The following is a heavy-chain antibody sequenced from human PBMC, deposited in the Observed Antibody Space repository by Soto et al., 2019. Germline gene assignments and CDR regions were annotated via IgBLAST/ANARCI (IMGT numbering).Heavy chain of an antibody. CDR1: GDTFTSYG. CDR3: ARVPNVDIVATTENWFDP. D-gene: IGHD5-12*01. Sequence: GASVKVSCKSSGDTFTSYGISWVRQAPGQGLEWMGWISAYNGNTNYAQKLQGRVTMTTDTSTSTAYMELRSLRSDDTAVYYCARVPNVDIVATTENWFDPWGQGTLVTVSS. V-gene: IGHV1-18*01. J-gene: IGHJ5*02. CDR2: ISAYNGNT.